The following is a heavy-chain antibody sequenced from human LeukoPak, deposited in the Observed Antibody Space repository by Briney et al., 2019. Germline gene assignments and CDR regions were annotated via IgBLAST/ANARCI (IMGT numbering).Heavy chain of an antibody. Sequence: ASVKVSCKASGYTFTGYYMYWVRQAPGQGLEWMGRINPNSGGTNYAQKFQGRVTMTRDTSISTAYMELSRPRSDDTAVYYCARDSRIAVAEDGMDVWGQGTTVTVSS. CDR3: ARDSRIAVAEDGMDV. J-gene: IGHJ6*02. V-gene: IGHV1-2*06. CDR1: GYTFTGYY. CDR2: INPNSGGT. D-gene: IGHD6-19*01.